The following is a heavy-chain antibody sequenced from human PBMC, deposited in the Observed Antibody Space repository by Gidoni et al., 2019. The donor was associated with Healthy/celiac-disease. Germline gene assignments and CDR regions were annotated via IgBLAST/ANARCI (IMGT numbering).Heavy chain of an antibody. D-gene: IGHD1-26*01. V-gene: IGHV3-21*01. CDR3: ARNWDVNQGGVP. J-gene: IGHJ5*02. CDR2: ISSSSSYI. CDR1: GFTFSSYS. Sequence: EVQLVASGGGLVKPGGSLRLSCAASGFTFSSYSMNWVRQAPGKGLELVSSISSSSSYIYYADSVKGRFTISRDNAKNSLYLQMNSLRAEDTAVYYCARNWDVNQGGVPWGQGTLVTVSS.